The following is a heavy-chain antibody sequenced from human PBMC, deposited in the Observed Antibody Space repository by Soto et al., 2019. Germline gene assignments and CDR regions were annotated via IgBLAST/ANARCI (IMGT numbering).Heavy chain of an antibody. CDR2: VYSGGGT. CDR1: GFTVTNNY. CDR3: ARGGGFCGADCYKGGIDY. J-gene: IGHJ4*02. Sequence: GWSLRLSCAASGFTVTNNYMSWVRQAPGRGLEWVSVVYSGGGTSYADSVRGRFTISRDNSKNTLFLQMNRLRAEDTALYYCARGGGFCGADCYKGGIDYWGQGALVTVS. V-gene: IGHV3-53*01. D-gene: IGHD2-21*02.